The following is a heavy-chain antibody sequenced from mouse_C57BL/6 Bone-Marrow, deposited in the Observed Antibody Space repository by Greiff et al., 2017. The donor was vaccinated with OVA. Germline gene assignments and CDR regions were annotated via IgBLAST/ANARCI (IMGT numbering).Heavy chain of an antibody. D-gene: IGHD1-1*01. J-gene: IGHJ3*01. CDR1: GYTFTSYW. V-gene: IGHV1-5*01. Sequence: EVQLQQSGTVLARPGASVKMSCKTSGYTFTSYWMHWVKQRPGQGLEWIGAIYPGNSDTSYNQKFKGKAKLTAVTSASTAYMELSSLTNEDSAVYYCTRYAVVATPFAYWGQGTLVTVSA. CDR3: TRYAVVATPFAY. CDR2: IYPGNSDT.